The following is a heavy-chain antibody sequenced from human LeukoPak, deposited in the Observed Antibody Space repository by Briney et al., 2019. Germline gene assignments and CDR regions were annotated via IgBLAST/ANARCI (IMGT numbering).Heavy chain of an antibody. Sequence: GGSLRLSCSGSGFTFSRRNMHWVRQAPGKGLEYVSAISYNGDTTYYVDSVKGRFSISRDNSKNTLDLQMNSLRPEDTAVYYCVSDRETQEQIWGPGTLVTVSS. D-gene: IGHD1-26*01. CDR3: VSDRETQEQI. V-gene: IGHV3-64D*09. CDR1: GFTFSRRN. CDR2: ISYNGDTT. J-gene: IGHJ3*02.